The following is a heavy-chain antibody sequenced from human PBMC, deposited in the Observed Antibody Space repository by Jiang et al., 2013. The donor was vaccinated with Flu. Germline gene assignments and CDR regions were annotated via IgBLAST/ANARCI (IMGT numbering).Heavy chain of an antibody. V-gene: IGHV5-51*01. Sequence: GAEVKKPGESLKISCKASGYSFSNYWIGWVRQMPRKGLEWIGIIYPGDSDTRYSPSFQGQVTFSVDKSISTAYLQWSSLKASDTAMYYCARGSEYYYDSSGHPPDYWGQGTLVTVSS. CDR1: GYSFSNYW. CDR2: IYPGDSDT. D-gene: IGHD3-22*01. J-gene: IGHJ4*02. CDR3: ARGSEYYYDSSGHPPDY.